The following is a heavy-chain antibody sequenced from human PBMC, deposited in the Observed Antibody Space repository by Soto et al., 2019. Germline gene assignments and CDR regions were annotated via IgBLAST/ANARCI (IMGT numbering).Heavy chain of an antibody. D-gene: IGHD6-13*01. V-gene: IGHV3-9*01. Sequence: GGSLRLSCAASGFTFDDYAMHWVRQAPGKGLEWASGISWNSGSIGYADSVKGRFTISRDNAKNSLYLQMNSLRAEDTALYYCAKDDVRRIAAAGTMHYYYYMDVWGKGTTVTVSS. CDR2: ISWNSGSI. J-gene: IGHJ6*03. CDR3: AKDDVRRIAAAGTMHYYYYMDV. CDR1: GFTFDDYA.